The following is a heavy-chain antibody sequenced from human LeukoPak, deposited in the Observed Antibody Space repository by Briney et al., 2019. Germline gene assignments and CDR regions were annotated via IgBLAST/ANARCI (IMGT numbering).Heavy chain of an antibody. V-gene: IGHV3-11*04. D-gene: IGHD6-13*01. Sequence: GGSLRLSCAASGFTFSDYSMNWIRQAPGKGLEWVSYISTSGSSIYYADSVKGRFTISRDNAKNSLYLQMNSLRADDTAVYYCARDEGQQFDYWGQGTLVAVSS. CDR2: ISTSGSSI. CDR3: ARDEGQQFDY. CDR1: GFTFSDYS. J-gene: IGHJ4*02.